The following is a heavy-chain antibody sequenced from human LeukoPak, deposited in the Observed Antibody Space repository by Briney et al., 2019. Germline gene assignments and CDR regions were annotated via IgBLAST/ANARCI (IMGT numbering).Heavy chain of an antibody. J-gene: IGHJ6*02. D-gene: IGHD4/OR15-4a*01. CDR3: SASRPHYGDYYGLDV. CDR2: ISYDAYNK. Sequence: SGGSLRLSCGASGFTFSTYGMHWVRQAPGKGLGWVAGISYDAYNKYYADSVKGRFTISRDNSKNTLYLQMNSLRTEDTAVYFCSASRPHYGDYYGLDVWGHGTTVTVSS. V-gene: IGHV3-30*03. CDR1: GFTFSTYG.